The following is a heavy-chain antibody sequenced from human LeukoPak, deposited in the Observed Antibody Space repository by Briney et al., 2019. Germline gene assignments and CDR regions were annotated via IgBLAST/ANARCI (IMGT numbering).Heavy chain of an antibody. Sequence: PSETLSLTCTVSGGYIRSYDWSWIRQPAGKGLEWIGRIYSSGSTNYSPSLKSRVTMSVHTPKNQLSLQLTSLTDADTAVYYCARDLWNTELRAFDLWGQGTMVTVSS. J-gene: IGHJ3*01. CDR2: IYSSGST. D-gene: IGHD1-1*01. CDR3: ARDLWNTELRAFDL. CDR1: GGYIRSYD. V-gene: IGHV4-4*07.